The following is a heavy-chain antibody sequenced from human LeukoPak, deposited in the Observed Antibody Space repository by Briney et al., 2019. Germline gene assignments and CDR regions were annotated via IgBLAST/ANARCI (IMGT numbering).Heavy chain of an antibody. J-gene: IGHJ4*02. V-gene: IGHV4-4*07. Sequence: PWETLSLSCSVSGGSISDFYWSWIRQPAGKGLEWIGRIYSSGNTNYNPSLKSRVSMSLDASKNQLSLKLNSVTAADTAVYYCARNSGDYWGQGTLVTVSS. CDR2: IYSSGNT. CDR3: ARNSGDY. CDR1: GGSISDFY. D-gene: IGHD7-27*01.